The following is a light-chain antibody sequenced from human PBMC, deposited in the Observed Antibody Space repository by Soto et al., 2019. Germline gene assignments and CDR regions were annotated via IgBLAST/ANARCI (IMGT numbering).Light chain of an antibody. CDR2: GAS. Sequence: EIVLTQSPGTLSLSPGERATLSCRASQSVSSSYLAWYQQQPGQAPRLLIYGASSRATGIPDRFSGSGSGTDFTLTISRLEPEDFAVYYCQQYGRAPPFTFGPGTKVDIK. CDR3: QQYGRAPPFT. CDR1: QSVSSSY. J-gene: IGKJ3*01. V-gene: IGKV3-20*01.